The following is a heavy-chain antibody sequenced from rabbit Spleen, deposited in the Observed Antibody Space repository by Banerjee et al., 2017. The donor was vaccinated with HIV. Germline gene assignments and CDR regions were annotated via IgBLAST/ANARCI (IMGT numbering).Heavy chain of an antibody. D-gene: IGHD1-1*01. J-gene: IGHJ4*01. CDR1: EFDLSSTYY. V-gene: IGHV1S45*01. CDR2: IYTGSGST. Sequence: QEQLEESGGDLVKPGASLTLTCKASEFDLSSTYYMCWVRQAPGKGLEWIGCIYTGSGSTYYASWAKGRFTISRPSSTTVTLQMTSLTAADTATYFCARTYGSTSDYYYFNLWGPGTLVTVS. CDR3: ARTYGSTSDYYYFNL.